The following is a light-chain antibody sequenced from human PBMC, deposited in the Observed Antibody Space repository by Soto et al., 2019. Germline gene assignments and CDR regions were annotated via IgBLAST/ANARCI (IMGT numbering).Light chain of an antibody. CDR1: SSDIATYNY. CDR3: SSYPTSNTLV. J-gene: IGLJ1*01. Sequence: QSVLTQPASVSGSPGQSITLSCTGTSSDIATYNYVSWYQQHPGKAPKLMIYEVSNRPSGVSRRFSGSKSGHTASLTISGLQAEDEADYYRSSYPTSNTLVFGTGTKVTVL. V-gene: IGLV2-14*01. CDR2: EVS.